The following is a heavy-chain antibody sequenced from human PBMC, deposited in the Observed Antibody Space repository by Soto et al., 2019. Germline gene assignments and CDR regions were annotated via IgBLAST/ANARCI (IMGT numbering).Heavy chain of an antibody. CDR1: GYTFTSYD. Sequence: ASVKVSCKASGYTFTSYDINWVRQATGQGLEWMGWINPNSGGTNYAQKFQGWVTMTRDTSISTAYMELSRLRSDDTAVYYCAREPGTMVRGVKADDYYYGMDGWGQGTTVTVSS. D-gene: IGHD3-10*01. J-gene: IGHJ6*02. CDR3: AREPGTMVRGVKADDYYYGMDG. CDR2: INPNSGGT. V-gene: IGHV1-2*04.